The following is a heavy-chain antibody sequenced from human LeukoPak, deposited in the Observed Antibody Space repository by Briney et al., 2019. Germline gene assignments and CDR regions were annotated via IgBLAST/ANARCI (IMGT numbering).Heavy chain of an antibody. D-gene: IGHD3-22*01. V-gene: IGHV4-34*01. J-gene: IGHJ3*02. Sequence: SETLSLTCAVYGGSFSGYYWSWIRQPPGKGLEWIGEINHSGSTNYNPSLKSRVTISVDTSKNQFSLKLSSVTAADTAVYYCASLTTAEAFDIWGQGTMVTVSS. CDR1: GGSFSGYY. CDR2: INHSGST. CDR3: ASLTTAEAFDI.